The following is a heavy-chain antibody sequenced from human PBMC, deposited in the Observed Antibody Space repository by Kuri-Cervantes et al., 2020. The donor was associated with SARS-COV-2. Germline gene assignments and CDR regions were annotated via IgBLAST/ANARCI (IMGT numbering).Heavy chain of an antibody. CDR3: AKASPTSYSSGWYAHY. Sequence: GESLKISCVASEFNFRYYGMYWVRQAPGKGLEWLAVISHDGRDTYHGDSVKGRFTISRDNSKNTLYLQMNSLRAEDTAVYYCAKASPTSYSSGWYAHYWGQGTLVTVSS. CDR2: ISHDGRDT. V-gene: IGHV3-33*03. CDR1: EFNFRYYG. J-gene: IGHJ4*02. D-gene: IGHD6-19*01.